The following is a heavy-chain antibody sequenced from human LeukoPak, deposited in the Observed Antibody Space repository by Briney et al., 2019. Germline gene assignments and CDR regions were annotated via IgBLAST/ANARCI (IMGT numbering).Heavy chain of an antibody. V-gene: IGHV3-48*04. CDR1: EFTFSKYS. Sequence: GGSLRLSCAASEFTFSKYSMNWVRQAPGKGLEWVSYISGRSSIIYYADSVEGRFTISRDNAKNSLYLQMNSLRAEDTAVYYCARALAVAQFDYWGQGTLVTVSS. CDR2: ISGRSSII. J-gene: IGHJ4*02. CDR3: ARALAVAQFDY. D-gene: IGHD6-19*01.